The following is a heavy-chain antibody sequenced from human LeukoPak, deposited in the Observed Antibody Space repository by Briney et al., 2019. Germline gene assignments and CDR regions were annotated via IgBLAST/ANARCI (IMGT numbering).Heavy chain of an antibody. Sequence: PSETLSLTCAVYGGSFSGYYGSWIRQPPGKGGEWVGEINHSGSTNYNPSLKSRVTISVDTSNNQFSLKLSSVTAADTAVYYCTRGYYYDSSGYFNNWFDPWGQGTLGTLSP. CDR1: GGSFSGYY. J-gene: IGHJ5*02. CDR2: INHSGST. D-gene: IGHD3-22*01. CDR3: TRGYYYDSSGYFNNWFDP. V-gene: IGHV4-34*01.